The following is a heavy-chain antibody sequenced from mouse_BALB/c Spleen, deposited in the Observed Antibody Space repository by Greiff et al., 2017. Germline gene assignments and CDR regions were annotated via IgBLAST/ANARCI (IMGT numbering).Heavy chain of an antibody. Sequence: VQLQQSGAELVKPGASVKLSCTASGFNIKDTYMHWVKQRPEQGLEWIGRIDPANGNTKYDPKFQGKATITADTSSNTAYLQLSSLTSEDTAVYDCASGATDAMDYWGQGTSVTVSS. J-gene: IGHJ4*01. CDR2: IDPANGNT. V-gene: IGHV14-3*02. D-gene: IGHD3-1*01. CDR1: GFNIKDTY. CDR3: ASGATDAMDY.